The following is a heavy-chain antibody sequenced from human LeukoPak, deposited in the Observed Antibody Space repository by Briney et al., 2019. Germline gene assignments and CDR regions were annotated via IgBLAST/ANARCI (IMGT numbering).Heavy chain of an antibody. CDR1: GYTFTGYY. CDR2: INPNSGGT. J-gene: IGHJ6*02. Sequence: ASVKVSCKASGYTFTGYYMHWVRQAPGQGLEWMGWINPNSGGTNYAQKFQGRVTMTRDTSISTAYMELSRLRSDDTAVYYCARDSGSWGNYGMDVWGQGTTVTVSS. V-gene: IGHV1-2*02. CDR3: ARDSGSWGNYGMDV. D-gene: IGHD6-13*01.